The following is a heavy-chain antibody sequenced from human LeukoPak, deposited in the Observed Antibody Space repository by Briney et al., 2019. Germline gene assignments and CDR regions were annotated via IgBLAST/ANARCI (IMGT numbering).Heavy chain of an antibody. D-gene: IGHD2-8*01. V-gene: IGHV1-2*02. CDR1: GHTFTGYC. CDR3: ARDRRTKAPFY. CDR2: INANSGGT. J-gene: IGHJ4*02. Sequence: GASVKVSCKASGHTFTGYCMHWVRQAPGQGLEWMGWINANSGGTNYAQKFQGRVTMTRDTSISTAYMELSRLRSDDTAVYYCARDRRTKAPFYWGQGTLVTVSS.